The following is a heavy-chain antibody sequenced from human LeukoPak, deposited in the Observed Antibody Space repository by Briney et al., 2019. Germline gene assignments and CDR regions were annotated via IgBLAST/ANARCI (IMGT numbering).Heavy chain of an antibody. Sequence: GGSLRLSCAASGFTFSSYGMHWVRQAPGKGLEWVAVISYDGSNKYYADSVKGRFTISRDNSKNTLYLQMNGLRAEDTAVYYCAKDRSQQLVRGYYYYGMDVWGQGTTVTVSS. D-gene: IGHD6-6*01. CDR1: GFTFSSYG. CDR2: ISYDGSNK. CDR3: AKDRSQQLVRGYYYYGMDV. V-gene: IGHV3-30*18. J-gene: IGHJ6*02.